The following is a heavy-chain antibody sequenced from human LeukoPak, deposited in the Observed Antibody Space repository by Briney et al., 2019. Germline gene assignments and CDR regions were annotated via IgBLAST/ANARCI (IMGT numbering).Heavy chain of an antibody. CDR1: GFTFSSCA. CDR3: AKDWRFGELSRNFDY. D-gene: IGHD3-10*01. J-gene: IGHJ4*02. Sequence: GGSLRLSCAASGFTFSSCAIYWVRQAPRKGLEWVSVISGSGATTYYADSVKGRFTISRDNSMNTLYLQMNSLRAEDTAVYYCAKDWRFGELSRNFDYWGQGTLVTVSS. CDR2: ISGSGATT. V-gene: IGHV3-23*01.